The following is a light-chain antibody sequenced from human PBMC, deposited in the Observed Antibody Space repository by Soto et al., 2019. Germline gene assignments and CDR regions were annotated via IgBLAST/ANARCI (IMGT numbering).Light chain of an antibody. V-gene: IGKV1-5*03. CDR2: RAS. CDR1: QSMSDW. CDR3: QQYHIYSWT. J-gene: IGKJ1*01. Sequence: DIQMTQTPSTLSASIGDTVTISCWASQSMSDWLAWYQQKPGKAPRLLIYRASTLQRGVPSRFRGSGSGTEFALTISDLQADDFATYFCQQYHIYSWTFGQGTTVGIK.